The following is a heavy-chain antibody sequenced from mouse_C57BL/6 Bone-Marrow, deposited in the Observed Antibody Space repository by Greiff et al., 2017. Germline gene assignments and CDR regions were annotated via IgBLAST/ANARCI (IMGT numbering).Heavy chain of an antibody. CDR1: GFTFSSYG. Sequence: EVQLVESGGDLVKPGGSLKLSCAASGFTFSSYGMSWVRQTPDKRLEWVATISSGGSYTYYPDSVKGRFTISRDNARNTLYLQMSSLKSEDTAMYYCAKRNSYDRAYFHYWGQGTTLTVSS. J-gene: IGHJ2*01. CDR3: AKRNSYDRAYFHY. CDR2: ISSGGSYT. D-gene: IGHD2-14*01. V-gene: IGHV5-6*01.